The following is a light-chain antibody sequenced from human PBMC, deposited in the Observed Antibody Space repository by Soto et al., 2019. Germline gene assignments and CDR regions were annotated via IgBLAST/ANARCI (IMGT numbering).Light chain of an antibody. Sequence: QSALTQPASVSGSPGQSITISCTGTNSDVGSYNLVSWYQQHPGKAPKVIIYEVSERPSGVSDRFSGSKSGNTASLMISGLQAEDEADYYCCSYAGSSTQSYDFGSGTKVTVL. CDR3: CSYAGSSTQSYD. CDR1: NSDVGSYNL. V-gene: IGLV2-23*02. J-gene: IGLJ1*01. CDR2: EVS.